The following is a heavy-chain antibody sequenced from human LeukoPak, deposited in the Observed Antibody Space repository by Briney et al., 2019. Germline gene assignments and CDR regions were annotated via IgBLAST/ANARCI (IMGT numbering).Heavy chain of an antibody. D-gene: IGHD1-26*01. V-gene: IGHV4-4*07. CDR2: IYTSGST. Sequence: PSETLSLTCTVSGGSISSYYWSWIRQPAGKGLEWIGRIYTSGSTNYNPSLKSRVTMSVDTPKNQFSLKLSSVTAADTAVYYCARGAPDSGSYYVDYWGQGTLVTVSS. J-gene: IGHJ4*02. CDR3: ARGAPDSGSYYVDY. CDR1: GGSISSYY.